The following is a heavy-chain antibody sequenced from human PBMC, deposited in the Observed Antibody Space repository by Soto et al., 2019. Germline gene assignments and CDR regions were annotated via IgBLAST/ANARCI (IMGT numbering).Heavy chain of an antibody. Sequence: EVQLLESGGGLVQPGGSLRLSCAASGFTFSTYAMSWVRQAPGKGLQWVSGMSGSGGSTYYADSVKGRFNISRDNSKNTRYLQMNSLRAEDTAVYYCMNLYSYGSGSYYKRGQGTLVTVSS. D-gene: IGHD3-10*01. CDR3: MNLYSYGSGSYYK. V-gene: IGHV3-23*01. J-gene: IGHJ4*02. CDR2: MSGSGGST. CDR1: GFTFSTYA.